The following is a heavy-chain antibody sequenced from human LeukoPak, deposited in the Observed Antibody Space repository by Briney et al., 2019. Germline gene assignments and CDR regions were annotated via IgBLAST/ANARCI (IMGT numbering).Heavy chain of an antibody. CDR1: GGSVTSGPNY. Sequence: PSQTLSLTCSVSGGSVTSGPNYWNWIRRPAGKGLEWIGRIQTSGRVNYNPSLKSRVTVYLDTPKNLVSLQLTSVTAADTAVYYCARGRGNDDYGDYFDSWGQGTQVTVSS. CDR3: ARGRGNDDYGDYFDS. J-gene: IGHJ4*02. CDR2: IQTSGRV. D-gene: IGHD4-17*01. V-gene: IGHV4-61*02.